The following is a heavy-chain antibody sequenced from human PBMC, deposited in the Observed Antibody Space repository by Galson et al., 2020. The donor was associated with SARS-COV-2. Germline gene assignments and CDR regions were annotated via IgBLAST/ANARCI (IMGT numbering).Heavy chain of an antibody. CDR3: AKDIRSGSGSYYLVDGWAYDAFDI. V-gene: IGHV3-9*01. J-gene: IGHJ3*02. CDR2: ISWNSGSI. CDR1: GFTFDDYA. D-gene: IGHD3-10*01. Sequence: GGSLRLSCAASGFTFDDYAMHWVRQAPGKGLEWVSGISWNSGSIGYADSVKGRFTISRDNAKNSLYLQMNSLRAEDTALYYCAKDIRSGSGSYYLVDGWAYDAFDIWGQGTMVTVSS.